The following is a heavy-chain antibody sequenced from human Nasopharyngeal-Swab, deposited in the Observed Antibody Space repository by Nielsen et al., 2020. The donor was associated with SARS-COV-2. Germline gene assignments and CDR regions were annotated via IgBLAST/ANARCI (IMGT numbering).Heavy chain of an antibody. J-gene: IGHJ4*02. V-gene: IGHV3-30*18. CDR2: ISSDGRRQ. CDR3: AKGWVATTSLLDY. D-gene: IGHD5-12*01. Sequence: GESLKISCVASGLSFSRYGMHWVRQAPGKGLEWVAVISSDGRRQKCADSVKGRFTISRDSSKNTLYLQMNSLRAEDTALYYCAKGWVATTSLLDYWGQGTLVTVSS. CDR1: GLSFSRYG.